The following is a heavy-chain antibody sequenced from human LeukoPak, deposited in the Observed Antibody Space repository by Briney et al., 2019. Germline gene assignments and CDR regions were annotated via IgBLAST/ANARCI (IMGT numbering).Heavy chain of an antibody. V-gene: IGHV4-38-2*02. CDR2: IYHSGST. J-gene: IGHJ4*02. CDR3: ARTNIPIAAADTRGGWYSYYFDY. Sequence: PSETLSLTCTVSGYSISSGYYWGWIRQPPGKGLEWIGSIYHSGSTYYNPSLKSRVTISVDTSKNQFSLKLSSVTAADTAVYYCARTNIPIAAADTRGGWYSYYFDYWGQGTLVTVSS. CDR1: GYSISSGYY. D-gene: IGHD6-13*01.